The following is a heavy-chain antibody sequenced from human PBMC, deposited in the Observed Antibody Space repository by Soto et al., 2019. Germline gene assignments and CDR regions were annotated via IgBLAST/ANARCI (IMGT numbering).Heavy chain of an antibody. V-gene: IGHV1-8*02. CDR2: NPNSGNT. J-gene: IGHJ6*03. D-gene: IGHD3-3*01. Sequence: ASVTVSCKASGYTFTNYYIHWVRQAPGQGLEWMNPNSGNTGYAQKFQGRVTMTRNTSISTAYMELSSLRSEDTAVYYCAREGSITIFGVARYYYYYMDVWGKGTTVTVSS. CDR1: GYTFTNYY. CDR3: AREGSITIFGVARYYYYYMDV.